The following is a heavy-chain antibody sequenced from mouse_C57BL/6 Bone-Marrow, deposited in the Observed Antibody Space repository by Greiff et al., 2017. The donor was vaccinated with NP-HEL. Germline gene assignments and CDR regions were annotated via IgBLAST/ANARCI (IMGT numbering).Heavy chain of an antibody. D-gene: IGHD1-1*01. J-gene: IGHJ1*03. CDR1: GFTFSSYT. Sequence: EVKLVESGGGLVKPGGSLKLSCAASGFTFSSYTMSWVRQTPEKRLEWVATISGGGGNTYYPDSVKGRFTISRDNAKNTLYLQMSSLRSEDTALYYCARHEIYYGSSYWYFDVWGTGTTVTVSS. V-gene: IGHV5-9*01. CDR2: ISGGGGNT. CDR3: ARHEIYYGSSYWYFDV.